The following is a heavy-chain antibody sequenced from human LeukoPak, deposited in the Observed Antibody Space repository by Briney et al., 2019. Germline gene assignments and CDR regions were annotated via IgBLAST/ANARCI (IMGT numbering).Heavy chain of an antibody. CDR1: GYIFSIYA. CDR2: INTNTGNP. CDR3: ARECIAAAFGYYYYMDV. J-gene: IGHJ6*03. Sequence: ASVKVSCKASGYIFSIYAMNWVREAPGQGLEWMGWINTNTGNPTYAQGFTGRFVFSLDTSVSTAYLQISSLKAEDTAVYYCARECIAAAFGYYYYMDVWGKGTTVTVSS. V-gene: IGHV7-4-1*02. D-gene: IGHD6-13*01.